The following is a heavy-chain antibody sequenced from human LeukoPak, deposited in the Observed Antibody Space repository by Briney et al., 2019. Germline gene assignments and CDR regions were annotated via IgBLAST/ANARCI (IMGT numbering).Heavy chain of an antibody. D-gene: IGHD5-18*01. V-gene: IGHV3-NL1*01. CDR2: IRESGSST. Sequence: PGGSLRLPCVASGFTFSNSAMHWVRQAPGKGLEWVSVIRESGSSTYYADSVKGRFTISRDNSKNTVYLQVSSLGAEDTAVYYCAKGDSYGFDYWGQGSLVTVSS. CDR3: AKGDSYGFDY. CDR1: GFTFSNSA. J-gene: IGHJ4*02.